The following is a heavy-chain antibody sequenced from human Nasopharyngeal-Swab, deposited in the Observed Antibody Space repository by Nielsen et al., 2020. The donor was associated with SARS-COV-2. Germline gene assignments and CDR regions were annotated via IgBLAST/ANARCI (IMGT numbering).Heavy chain of an antibody. Sequence: SETLSLTCTVSGGSISSSSYYWGWIRQPPGKGPEWIGEINHSGSTNYNPSLKSRVTISVDTSKNQFSLKLSSVTAADTAVYYCARLLNMADPYYFDYWGQGTLVTVSS. CDR3: ARLLNMADPYYFDY. V-gene: IGHV4-39*07. D-gene: IGHD3-10*01. CDR1: GGSISSSSYY. CDR2: INHSGST. J-gene: IGHJ4*02.